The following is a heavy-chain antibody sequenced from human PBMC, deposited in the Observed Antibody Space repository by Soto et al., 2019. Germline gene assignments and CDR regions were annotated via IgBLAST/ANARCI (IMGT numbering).Heavy chain of an antibody. Sequence: QVQLVQSGAEVKKPGSSVKVSCKASGGTFSSYAISWVRQAPGHGLEWMGGIIPIFGTANYAQKFQGRVTITEDESTSTDYMEMRSLRSEDKAVYYCAREQEIRLGELSSFDYWGQGTLVTVSS. D-gene: IGHD3-16*02. CDR2: IIPIFGTA. CDR3: AREQEIRLGELSSFDY. J-gene: IGHJ4*02. V-gene: IGHV1-69*01. CDR1: GGTFSSYA.